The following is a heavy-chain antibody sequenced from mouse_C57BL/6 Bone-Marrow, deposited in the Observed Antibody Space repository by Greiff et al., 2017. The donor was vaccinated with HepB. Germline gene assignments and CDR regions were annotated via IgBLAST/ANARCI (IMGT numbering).Heavy chain of an antibody. J-gene: IGHJ1*03. Sequence: VHVKQSGAELVRPGASVKLSCTASGFNIKDDYMHWVKQRPEQGLEWIGWIDPENGDTEYASKFQGKATITADTSSNTAYLQLSSLTSEDTAVYYCTTFRYFDVWGTGTTVTVSS. CDR3: TTFRYFDV. CDR2: IDPENGDT. V-gene: IGHV14-4*01. CDR1: GFNIKDDY.